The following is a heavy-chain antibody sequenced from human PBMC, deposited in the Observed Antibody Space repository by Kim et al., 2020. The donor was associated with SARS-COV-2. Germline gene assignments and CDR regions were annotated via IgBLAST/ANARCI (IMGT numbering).Heavy chain of an antibody. Sequence: GGSLRLSCAASGFTFSNAWMSWVRQAPGKGLEWVGRIKSKTDGRTTDYAATVKGRFTISRGDSKNTLYLHMNSRKTEDTAVYYCTYNVQWDDWYFDLWGRGALVTVSS. CDR1: GFTFSNAW. CDR3: TYNVQWDDWYFDL. J-gene: IGHJ2*01. D-gene: IGHD1-26*01. CDR2: IKSKTDGRTT. V-gene: IGHV3-15*01.